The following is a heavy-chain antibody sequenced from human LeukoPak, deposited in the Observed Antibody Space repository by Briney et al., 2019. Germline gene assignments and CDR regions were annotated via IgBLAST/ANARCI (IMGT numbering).Heavy chain of an antibody. V-gene: IGHV1-2*02. J-gene: IGHJ6*02. Sequence: ASVKVSCKASGYTFTGYYMHWVRQAPGQGLEWMGWINPNSGGTNYAQKFQGRVTMTRDTSISTAYMELSRLRSDDTAGYYCATTSQVDIVATDHYYYYYGMDVWGQGTTVTVSS. CDR2: INPNSGGT. D-gene: IGHD5-12*01. CDR1: GYTFTGYY. CDR3: ATTSQVDIVATDHYYYYYGMDV.